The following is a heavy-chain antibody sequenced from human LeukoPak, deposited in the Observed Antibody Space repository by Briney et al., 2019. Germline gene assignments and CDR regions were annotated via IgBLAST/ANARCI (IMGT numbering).Heavy chain of an antibody. V-gene: IGHV1-2*02. CDR1: GYTFTGYY. J-gene: IGHJ4*02. CDR3: ARDFTQNYFDTSGYPGDY. Sequence: ASVKVSCKASGYTFTGYYMHWVRQAPGQGLEWMGWINPNSGGTNYAQKFQGSVTMTRDTSISTAYMELSRLRSDDTAVYYCARDFTQNYFDTSGYPGDYWGQGTLVTVSS. D-gene: IGHD3-22*01. CDR2: INPNSGGT.